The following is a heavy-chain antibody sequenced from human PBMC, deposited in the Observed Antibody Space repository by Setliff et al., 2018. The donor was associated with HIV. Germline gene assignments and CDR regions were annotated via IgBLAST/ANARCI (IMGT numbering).Heavy chain of an antibody. CDR2: IYYSGST. V-gene: IGHV4-59*08. CDR3: ARQERYCTSADCYRYFNY. CDR1: GGSISSYY. D-gene: IGHD2-2*02. Sequence: PSETLSLTCTVSGGSISSYYWSWIRQPPGRGLEWIGYIYYSGSTNYNPSLKSRVTISVDTSKNQFSLKLSSVTAADTAVYYCARQERYCTSADCYRYFNYWGQGTLVTVSS. J-gene: IGHJ4*02.